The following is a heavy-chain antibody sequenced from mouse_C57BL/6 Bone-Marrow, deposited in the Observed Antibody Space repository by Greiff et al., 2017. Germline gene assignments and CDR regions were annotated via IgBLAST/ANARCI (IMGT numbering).Heavy chain of an antibody. Sequence: QVQLQQSGAELVRPGASVTLSCKASGYTFTDYEMHWVKQTPVHGLEWIGAIDPETGGTAYNQKFKGKAILTADKSSSTAYMELRSLTSEDSAVYYCTRCYGSSYDWYFDVWGTGTKVTVSS. CDR1: GYTFTDYE. D-gene: IGHD1-1*01. CDR2: IDPETGGT. V-gene: IGHV1-15*01. CDR3: TRCYGSSYDWYFDV. J-gene: IGHJ1*03.